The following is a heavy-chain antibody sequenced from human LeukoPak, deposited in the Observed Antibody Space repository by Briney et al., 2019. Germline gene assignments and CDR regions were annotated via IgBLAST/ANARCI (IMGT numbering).Heavy chain of an antibody. CDR2: ISSSGSTI. D-gene: IGHD6-13*01. CDR3: AKSFGPVIAAAGTGAD. V-gene: IGHV3-11*04. J-gene: IGHJ4*02. Sequence: GGSLRLSCAASGFTFSDYYMSWIRQAPGKGLEWVSYISSSGSTIYYADSVKGRFTISRDNAKNSLYLQMNSLRAEDTAVYYCAKSFGPVIAAAGTGADWGQGILVTVSS. CDR1: GFTFSDYY.